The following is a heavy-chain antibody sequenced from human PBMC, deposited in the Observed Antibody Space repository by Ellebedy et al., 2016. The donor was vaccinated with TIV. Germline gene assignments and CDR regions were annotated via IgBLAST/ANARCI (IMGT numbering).Heavy chain of an antibody. V-gene: IGHV1-46*01. Sequence: ASVKVSCXASGYTFTSYYMHWVRQAPGQGLEWMGIINPSGGSTSYAQKFQGRVTMTRDTSTSTVYMELSSLRSEDTAVYYCASPSRPSPYYYYMDVWGKGTTVTVSS. D-gene: IGHD5/OR15-5a*01. CDR3: ASPSRPSPYYYYMDV. CDR2: INPSGGST. CDR1: GYTFTSYY. J-gene: IGHJ6*03.